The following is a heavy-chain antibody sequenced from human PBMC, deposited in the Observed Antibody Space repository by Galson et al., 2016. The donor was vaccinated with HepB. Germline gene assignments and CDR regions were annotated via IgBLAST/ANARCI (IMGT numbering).Heavy chain of an antibody. CDR1: GFTFSTYV. Sequence: LRLSCAASGFTFSTYVMTWVRQAPGKGLEWVAIMYSGGSKQYAGSVKGRVTISRDTSSQTLFLEVSDLRAEDTGIYYCARGYTSGVPFWWGQGTLVTVSS. CDR2: MYSGGSK. J-gene: IGHJ4*02. D-gene: IGHD2-8*01. CDR3: ARGYTSGVPFW. V-gene: IGHV3-53*01.